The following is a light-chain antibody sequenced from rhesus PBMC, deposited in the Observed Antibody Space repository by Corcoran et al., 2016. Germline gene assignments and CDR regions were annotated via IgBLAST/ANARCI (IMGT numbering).Light chain of an antibody. V-gene: IGKV1-22*01. J-gene: IGKJ3*01. CDR3: QTYRSSPFT. Sequence: DIQMTQSPSSLSASVGDTVTITCRASQSMSSWLAWYQQKPGKAPKLLSYKASSLQSGVPSRFSGSGSGTDLTLTISSLQSEDLAPYSCQTYRSSPFTFGPGTKLDI. CDR1: QSMSSW. CDR2: KAS.